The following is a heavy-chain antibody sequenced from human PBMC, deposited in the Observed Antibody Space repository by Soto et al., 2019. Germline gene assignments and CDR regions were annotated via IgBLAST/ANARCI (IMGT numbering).Heavy chain of an antibody. CDR3: AREDSIIIPAVSDF. V-gene: IGHV3-21*01. J-gene: IGHJ4*02. D-gene: IGHD2-2*01. CDR1: GFAFNNYG. CDR2: ISKSDYT. Sequence: GWSLRLSCTVSGFAFNNYGINWVRQAPGKGLEWVSSISKSDYTYYSDSVKGRFTISRDNAKNSVSLQMNTLRVEDTAVYYCAREDSIIIPAVSDFWGQGTLLTVSS.